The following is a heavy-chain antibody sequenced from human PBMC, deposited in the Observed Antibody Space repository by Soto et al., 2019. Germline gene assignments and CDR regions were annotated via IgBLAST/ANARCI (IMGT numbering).Heavy chain of an antibody. D-gene: IGHD6-19*01. CDR3: AGQKYSSVWYAVDY. CDR2: IWYDGGNK. Sequence: QVQLVESGGGVVQPGRSLRLSCAASGFTFSTYGMHWVRQAPGKGLEWVAVIWYDGGNKYYAESVKGRFTISRDNSKNTLYLQMNSLRVEDTAVYYCAGQKYSSVWYAVDYWVQGTLVTVSS. CDR1: GFTFSTYG. V-gene: IGHV3-33*01. J-gene: IGHJ4*02.